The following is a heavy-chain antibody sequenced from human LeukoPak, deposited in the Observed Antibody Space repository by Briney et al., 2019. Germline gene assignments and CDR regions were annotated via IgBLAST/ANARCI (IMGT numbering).Heavy chain of an antibody. CDR3: ARSRPYQLLYLFDY. J-gene: IGHJ4*02. CDR1: GYTFTVYY. Sequence: ASVKVSCKASGYTFTVYYMHWVRQAPGQGLEWMGWINPNSGGTNYAQKFQGRVTMTRDTSISTAYMELSRLRSDDTAVYYCARSRPYQLLYLFDYWGQGTLVTVSS. D-gene: IGHD2-2*02. V-gene: IGHV1-2*02. CDR2: INPNSGGT.